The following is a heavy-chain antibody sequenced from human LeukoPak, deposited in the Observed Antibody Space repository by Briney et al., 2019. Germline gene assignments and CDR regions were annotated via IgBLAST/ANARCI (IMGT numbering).Heavy chain of an antibody. D-gene: IGHD2-2*01. J-gene: IGHJ3*02. CDR1: GFTFSSYA. CDR3: ARGLSNRYCSSTSCQPAFDI. V-gene: IGHV3-48*01. Sequence: SGGSLRLSCAASGFTFSSYAMSWVRQAPGKGLEWVSYISSSSSTIYYADSVKGRFTISRDNAKNSLYLQMNSLRAEDTAVYYCARGLSNRYCSSTSCQPAFDIWGQGTMVTVSS. CDR2: ISSSSSTI.